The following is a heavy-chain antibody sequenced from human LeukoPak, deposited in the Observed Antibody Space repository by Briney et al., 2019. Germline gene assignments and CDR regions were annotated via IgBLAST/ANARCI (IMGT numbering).Heavy chain of an antibody. CDR2: ISYDGSKK. V-gene: IGHV3-30*04. CDR1: GFTFSSYA. CDR3: ARDQDTSGYYYGPGDY. J-gene: IGHJ4*02. Sequence: PGGSLRLSCAASGFTFSSYATHWVRQAPGKGLEWVAVISYDGSKKFYADSVKGRFTISRDNSKNTLYLQMSSLRPEDTAVYYCARDQDTSGYYYGPGDYWGQGTLVTVSS. D-gene: IGHD3-22*01.